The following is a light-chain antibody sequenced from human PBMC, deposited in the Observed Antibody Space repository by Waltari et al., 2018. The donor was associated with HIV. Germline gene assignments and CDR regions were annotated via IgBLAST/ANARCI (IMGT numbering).Light chain of an antibody. Sequence: QAGLTQPPSVSKGLRQTATLTCTGDSNNVRNQGATWLQQHQGHPPKLLFYKNNNRPSGISERFSASKSGNTASLTITGLQPEDEADYFCSAWDRSLSAVIFGGGTTLIVL. CDR1: SNNVRNQG. CDR3: SAWDRSLSAVI. J-gene: IGLJ2*01. V-gene: IGLV10-54*04. CDR2: KNN.